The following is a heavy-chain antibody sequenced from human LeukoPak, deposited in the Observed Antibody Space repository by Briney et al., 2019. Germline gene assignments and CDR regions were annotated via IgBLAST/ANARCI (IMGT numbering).Heavy chain of an antibody. CDR2: IIPIFGTA. J-gene: IGHJ4*02. V-gene: IGHV1-69*01. CDR1: GGTLSSYA. CDR3: AYNEVHCSSTSCRGAYYFDY. D-gene: IGHD2-2*01. Sequence: GSSVKVSCKASGGTLSSYAISWVRQAPGQGLEWMGGIIPIFGTANYAQKFQGRVTITADESTSTAYMELSSLRSEDTAVYYCAYNEVHCSSTSCRGAYYFDYWGQGTLVTVSS.